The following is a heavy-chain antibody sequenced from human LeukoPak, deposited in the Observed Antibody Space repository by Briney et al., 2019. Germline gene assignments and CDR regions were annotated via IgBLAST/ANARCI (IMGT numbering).Heavy chain of an antibody. D-gene: IGHD5-18*01. CDR2: ISSSGSTI. V-gene: IGHV3-48*03. J-gene: IGHJ6*02. CDR3: ARAVGTWIQLWSPNYYYGMDV. Sequence: GGSLRLSCAASGFTLSSYEMNWVRQAPGKGLEWVSYISSSGSTIYYADSVKGRFTISRDNAKNSLYLQMNSLRAEDTAVYYCARAVGTWIQLWSPNYYYGMDVWGQGTTVTVSS. CDR1: GFTLSSYE.